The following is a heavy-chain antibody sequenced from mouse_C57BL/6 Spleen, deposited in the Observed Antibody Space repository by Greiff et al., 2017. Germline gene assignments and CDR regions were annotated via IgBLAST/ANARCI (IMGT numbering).Heavy chain of an antibody. Sequence: EVQLQQSGPELVKPGASVKISCKASGYTFTDYYMNWVKQSHGKSLEWIGDINPNNGGTSYNQTFKGKATLTVDKSSSTAYMELRSLTSEDSAVYYCARPGTVVATRYFDVWGTGTTVTVSS. D-gene: IGHD1-1*01. CDR1: GYTFTDYY. CDR2: INPNNGGT. J-gene: IGHJ1*03. V-gene: IGHV1-26*01. CDR3: ARPGTVVATRYFDV.